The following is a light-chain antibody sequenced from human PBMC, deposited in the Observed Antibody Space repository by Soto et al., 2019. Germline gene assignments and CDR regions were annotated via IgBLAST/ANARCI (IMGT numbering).Light chain of an antibody. V-gene: IGLV1-40*01. CDR2: GDS. CDR1: SSNIGAGYD. Sequence: QSVLTQPPSVSGAPGQRVTISCTGSSSNIGAGYDVNWYQQLPGTAPKLLIFGDSNRPSGVPDRLSGSKSGTSASLAITGLQAADEADYYCQSSDSRLSGSDVFGTGTKVTVL. CDR3: QSSDSRLSGSDV. J-gene: IGLJ1*01.